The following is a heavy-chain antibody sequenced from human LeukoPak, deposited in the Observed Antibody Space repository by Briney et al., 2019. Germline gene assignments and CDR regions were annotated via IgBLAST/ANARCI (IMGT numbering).Heavy chain of an antibody. D-gene: IGHD2-21*02. V-gene: IGHV3-53*05. CDR3: AGGGDWGTGYYYYYMDV. CDR2: IYSGGST. CDR1: GFTRRSNH. Sequence: GFLRLFLCASGFTRRSNHMSRVRQASREGLGWGSVIYSGGSTYYADSVKGRFTISRDNSKNTLYLQMNSLRAEDTAVYYCAGGGDWGTGYYYYYMDVWGKGTTVTVSS. J-gene: IGHJ6*03.